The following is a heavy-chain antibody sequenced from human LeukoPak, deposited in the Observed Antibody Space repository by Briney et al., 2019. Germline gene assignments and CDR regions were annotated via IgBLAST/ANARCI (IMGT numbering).Heavy chain of an antibody. CDR1: GGSMSYYY. CDR3: ARRLNAFDQGGASYYYIDV. CDR2: LFYSGNS. J-gene: IGHJ6*03. V-gene: IGHV4-59*08. Sequence: SETLSLTCTVSGGSMSYYYWSWIRQPPGKGLEWIGNLFYSGNSNYNPSLKSRVTISIDTSKSQFSLKLTSVTAADTAVYYCARRLNAFDQGGASYYYIDVWGKGTTVAVSS. D-gene: IGHD3-16*01.